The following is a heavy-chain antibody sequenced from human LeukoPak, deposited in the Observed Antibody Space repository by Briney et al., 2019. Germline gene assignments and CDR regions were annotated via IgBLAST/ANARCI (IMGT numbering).Heavy chain of an antibody. D-gene: IGHD4-17*01. CDR2: IYPGDSDT. CDR1: GYIFSTYL. J-gene: IGHJ3*02. CDR3: STRYGDDDAFDI. Sequence: GESLKISCKGSGYIFSTYLIGWVRQEPGKGLEWMGIIYPGDSDTRYSPSFQGQVTISADKSISTAYLQWSSLKASDTAIYYCSTRYGDDDAFDIWGQGTMVTVSS. V-gene: IGHV5-51*01.